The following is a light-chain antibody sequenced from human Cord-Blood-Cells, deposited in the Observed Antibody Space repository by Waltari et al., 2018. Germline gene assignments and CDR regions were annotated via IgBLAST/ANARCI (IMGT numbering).Light chain of an antibody. Sequence: QAGLTQPPSVSKGLRQTATLTCTGHSNNVGNQGAACMQQHQGHPPKLLSYRNNNRPSGISERLSASRSENTASLTITGLQPEDEADYYCSAWDSSLSAYVFGTGTKVTVL. CDR1: SNNVGNQG. V-gene: IGLV10-54*01. CDR2: RNN. J-gene: IGLJ1*01. CDR3: SAWDSSLSAYV.